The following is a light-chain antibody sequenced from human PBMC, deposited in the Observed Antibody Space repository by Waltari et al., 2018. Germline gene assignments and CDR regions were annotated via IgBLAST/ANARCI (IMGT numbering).Light chain of an antibody. CDR2: DAS. J-gene: IGKJ2*02. CDR1: QTISTY. V-gene: IGKV3-11*01. Sequence: EIVLTQSPATLSLSPGEGATLSCRASQTISTYLAWYQQKAGQAPRLLIYDASKRATGIPARFSGSGSGTDFTLTISSLEPEDFELYYCQQRTNWPRTFGQGTKLEIK. CDR3: QQRTNWPRT.